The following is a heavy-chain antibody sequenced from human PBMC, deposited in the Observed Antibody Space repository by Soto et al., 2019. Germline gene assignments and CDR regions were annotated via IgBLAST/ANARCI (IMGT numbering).Heavy chain of an antibody. CDR3: ARHPRSERHFYGYDVHYCSTGSCYPFDY. D-gene: IGHD2-15*01. Sequence: SETLSLTCTVSGGSINNYYWNWIRQPPGKGLEWLGYIFYSGSTNYNPSLKSRVTISLDMSKNQFSLKLTSVTASDTAVYFCARHPRSERHFYGYDVHYCSTGSCYPFDYWGQGSLVT. CDR1: GGSINNYY. V-gene: IGHV4-59*08. J-gene: IGHJ4*02. CDR2: IFYSGST.